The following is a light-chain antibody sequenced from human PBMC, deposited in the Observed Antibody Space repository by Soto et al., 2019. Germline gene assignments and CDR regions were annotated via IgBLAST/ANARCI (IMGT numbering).Light chain of an antibody. Sequence: AVMTQSPLSLPVTLGQPASISCRSSQRLLYSDGNTYLNWFQQRPGQSPRRLIYKISNRDSGVPDRFSGSGSGTDFTLKISRVEAEDVGVYYCMQGTHWPLTFGQGTRLEI. CDR1: QRLLYSDGNTY. V-gene: IGKV2-30*01. CDR3: MQGTHWPLT. CDR2: KIS. J-gene: IGKJ5*01.